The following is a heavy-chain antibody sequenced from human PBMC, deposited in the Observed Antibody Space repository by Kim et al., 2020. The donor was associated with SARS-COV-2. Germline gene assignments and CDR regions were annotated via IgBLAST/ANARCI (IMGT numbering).Heavy chain of an antibody. V-gene: IGHV4-39*07. CDR2: IYYSGST. J-gene: IGHJ5*02. CDR1: GGSISSSSYY. CDR3: ARERRRYGDYVLS. Sequence: SETLSLTCTVSGGSISSSSYYWGWIRQPPGKGLEWIGSIYYSGSTYYNPSLKSRVTISVDTSKNQFSLKLSSVTAADTAVYYCARERRRYGDYVLSWGQGTLVTVSS. D-gene: IGHD4-17*01.